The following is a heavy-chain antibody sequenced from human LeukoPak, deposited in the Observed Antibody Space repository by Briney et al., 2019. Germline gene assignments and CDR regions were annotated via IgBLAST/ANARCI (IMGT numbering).Heavy chain of an antibody. D-gene: IGHD3-3*01. CDR1: GGSFSGYY. V-gene: IGHV4-34*01. Sequence: SESLSLTCAVYGGSFSGYYWSWIRQPPGKGLEWIGEINHSGSTNYNPSLKSRVTIPVDTSKNQFSLKLSSVTAADTAVYYCARGLETISDAFDIWGQGTMVTVSS. J-gene: IGHJ3*02. CDR3: ARGLETISDAFDI. CDR2: INHSGST.